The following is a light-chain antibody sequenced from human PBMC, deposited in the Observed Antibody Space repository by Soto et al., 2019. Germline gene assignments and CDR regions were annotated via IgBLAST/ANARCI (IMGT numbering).Light chain of an antibody. CDR3: CSYASNNRGV. J-gene: IGLJ1*01. Sequence: QSALTQPASVSGSPGQSITISCTGTSSDICAYNYVSWYQHHPGKAPKLMIYEVSNRPSGVSSRFSGSKSCNTASLTISGLQAEDESDYYCCSYASNNRGVFGTGTKVTVL. CDR1: SSDICAYNY. CDR2: EVS. V-gene: IGLV2-14*01.